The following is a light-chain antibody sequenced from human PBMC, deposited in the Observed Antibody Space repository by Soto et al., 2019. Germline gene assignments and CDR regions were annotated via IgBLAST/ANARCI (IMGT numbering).Light chain of an antibody. CDR2: EVS. Sequence: QSALTQPASVSGSPGQSIPISCTGTSSDIGAYNYVSWYQQHPGKAPKLIIYEVSRRPSGVSDRFSGSKSGNTASLTISGLQAEDEADYYCTSYTTSNTPVVFGGGTQLTVL. V-gene: IGLV2-14*01. J-gene: IGLJ2*01. CDR1: SSDIGAYNY. CDR3: TSYTTSNTPVV.